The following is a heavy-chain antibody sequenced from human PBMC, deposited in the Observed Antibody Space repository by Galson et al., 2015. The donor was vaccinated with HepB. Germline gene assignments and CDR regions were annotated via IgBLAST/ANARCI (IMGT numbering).Heavy chain of an antibody. CDR3: ARGPREGFPTV. Sequence: SETLSLTCTVSGGSVSSGSYYWSWIRQPPGKGLEWIGYIYYSGSTNYNPSLKSRVTISVDTSKNQFSLKLSSVTAADTAVYYCARGPREGFPTVWGQGTLVTVSS. J-gene: IGHJ4*02. CDR2: IYYSGST. CDR1: GGSVSSGSYY. D-gene: IGHD1-26*01. V-gene: IGHV4-61*01.